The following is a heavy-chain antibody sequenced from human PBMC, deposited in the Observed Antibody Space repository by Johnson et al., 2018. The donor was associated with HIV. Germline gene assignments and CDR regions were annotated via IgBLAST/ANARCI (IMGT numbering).Heavy chain of an antibody. D-gene: IGHD5-24*01. J-gene: IGHJ3*02. Sequence: QVQVLESGGGVVQPGRSLRLSCAASGFTFSSYAMHWVRQAPGKGLEWVLVISYDGSNKYFADSVNGRFTISRDNSKNTLYLQMNSLRAEDTALYYCARACRDGYTCDAFDIWGQGTMVTVSS. V-gene: IGHV3-30*14. CDR2: ISYDGSNK. CDR1: GFTFSSYA. CDR3: ARACRDGYTCDAFDI.